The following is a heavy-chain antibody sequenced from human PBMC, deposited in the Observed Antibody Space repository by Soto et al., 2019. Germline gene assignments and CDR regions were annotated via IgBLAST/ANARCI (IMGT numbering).Heavy chain of an antibody. Sequence: GASVKVSGKASGYTFTSYDINWVRQATGQGLEWMGWMNPNSGNTGYARKYQGRDTMTRNTSISTAYMELSSLRSEDTAVYYCARHPGIAAAGDGYYYYGMDVWG. CDR3: ARHPGIAAAGDGYYYYGMDV. J-gene: IGHJ6*02. D-gene: IGHD6-13*01. CDR2: MNPNSGNT. CDR1: GYTFTSYD. V-gene: IGHV1-8*01.